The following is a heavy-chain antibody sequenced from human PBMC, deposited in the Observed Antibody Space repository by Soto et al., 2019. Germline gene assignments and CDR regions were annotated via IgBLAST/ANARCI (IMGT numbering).Heavy chain of an antibody. D-gene: IGHD3-22*01. J-gene: IGHJ4*02. CDR3: ARGSKGRITMID. CDR1: GFTFSSYA. Sequence: GGSLTLSCAASGFTFSSYAMHWVRQAPGKGLEWVAVISYDGSNKYYADSVKGRFTISRDNSKNTLYLQMNSLRAEDTAMYYCARGSKGRITMIDWGQGTLVTVSS. CDR2: ISYDGSNK. V-gene: IGHV3-30-3*01.